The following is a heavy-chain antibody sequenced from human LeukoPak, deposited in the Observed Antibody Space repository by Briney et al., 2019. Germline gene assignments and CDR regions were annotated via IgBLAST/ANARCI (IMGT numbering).Heavy chain of an antibody. D-gene: IGHD3-22*01. V-gene: IGHV4-34*01. Sequence: SETLSLTCAVYGGSFSGYYWSWIRQPPGKGLEWIGEINHSGSTNYNPSLKSRVTISVDTSKNQFSLKLSSVTAADTAVYYCARLASSGYYSSTSVMTDYWGQGTLVTVSS. J-gene: IGHJ4*02. CDR2: INHSGST. CDR3: ARLASSGYYSSTSVMTDY. CDR1: GGSFSGYY.